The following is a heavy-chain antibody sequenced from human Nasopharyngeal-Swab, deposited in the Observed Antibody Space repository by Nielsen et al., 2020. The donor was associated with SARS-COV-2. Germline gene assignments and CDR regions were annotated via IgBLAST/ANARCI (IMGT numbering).Heavy chain of an antibody. D-gene: IGHD3-10*01. Sequence: GSLRLSCAVYGGSFSGYYWSWIRQPPGKGLEWIGEINHSGSTNYNPSLKSRVIISVDTSKNQFSLKLSSVTAADTAVYYCARGRSGYYYGSGSPPFDYWGQGTLVTVSS. V-gene: IGHV4-34*01. CDR1: GGSFSGYY. CDR2: INHSGST. CDR3: ARGRSGYYYGSGSPPFDY. J-gene: IGHJ4*02.